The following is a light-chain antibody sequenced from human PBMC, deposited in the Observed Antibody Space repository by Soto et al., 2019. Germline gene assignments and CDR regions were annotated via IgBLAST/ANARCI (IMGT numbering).Light chain of an antibody. J-gene: IGLJ1*01. CDR2: GNS. CDR3: QSYDNTLSARNV. CDR1: SSNIGANYD. V-gene: IGLV1-40*01. Sequence: QSVLTQPPSVSGAPGQRVTISCTGSSSNIGANYDVHWYQQRPGTAPKLLIFGNSNRPSGVPDRFSGSKSGTSASLAITGLQADDECDYYCQSYDNTLSARNVFGTGTKLTVL.